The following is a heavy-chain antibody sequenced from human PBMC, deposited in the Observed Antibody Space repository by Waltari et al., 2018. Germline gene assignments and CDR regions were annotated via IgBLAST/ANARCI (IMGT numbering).Heavy chain of an antibody. CDR3: AKQSPSYTRGWYPLES. J-gene: IGHJ4*02. CDR1: GFTVRTNF. D-gene: IGHD6-19*01. Sequence: EVQLVESGGNLIQPGGSLRLSCAASGFTVRTNFISWVRQAPGKGLEWVSIIDSGGNTYYAGSVKGRFTISRDNYKNRVYLEMNSLRAEDTAVYYCAKQSPSYTRGWYPLESWGPGTLVTVSP. CDR2: IDSGGNT. V-gene: IGHV3-53*01.